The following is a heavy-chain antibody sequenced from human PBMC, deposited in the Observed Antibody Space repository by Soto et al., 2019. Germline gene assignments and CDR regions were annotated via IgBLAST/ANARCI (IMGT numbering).Heavy chain of an antibody. J-gene: IGHJ4*02. CDR1: GYTFTSYG. Sequence: QVQLVQSGAEVKKPGASVKVSCKASGYTFTSYGISWVRQAPGQGLEWMGWISACNGNTNYAQKLQGRVTMTTDTATSTAYMELRSLRAVDRAVYYCAREKVRSSWAYFDYWGQGTLVTVSS. D-gene: IGHD2-2*01. CDR2: ISACNGNT. CDR3: AREKVRSSWAYFDY. V-gene: IGHV1-18*04.